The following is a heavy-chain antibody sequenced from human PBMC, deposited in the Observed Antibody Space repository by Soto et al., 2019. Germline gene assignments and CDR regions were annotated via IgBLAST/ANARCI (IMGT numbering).Heavy chain of an antibody. Sequence: QVQLVQSGAEVKKPGSSVKVSCTASGGTFNSYTINWVRRAPGQGLEWVGRVNPIVGMSNSAQKFQGRVTITADISTSKAYMDLTRLKSEDTAVYYCATGYGSGSEHFDSWGQGTLVTVSS. V-gene: IGHV1-69*02. CDR2: VNPIVGMS. J-gene: IGHJ4*02. CDR1: GGTFNSYT. CDR3: ATGYGSGSEHFDS. D-gene: IGHD3-10*01.